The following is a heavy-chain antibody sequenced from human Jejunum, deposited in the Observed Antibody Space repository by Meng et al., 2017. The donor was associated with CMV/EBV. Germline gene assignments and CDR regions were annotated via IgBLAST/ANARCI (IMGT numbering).Heavy chain of an antibody. Sequence: SGFTFSNDWMHWVRQAPGKGLVWVSRINGDGSSTAYADSVKGRFTISRDNAKNTLYLQMNSLRAEDTAVYYCARDARDYHGMDVWGQGTTVTVSS. CDR3: ARDARDYHGMDV. CDR2: INGDGSST. CDR1: GFTFSNDW. V-gene: IGHV3-74*01. D-gene: IGHD5-24*01. J-gene: IGHJ6*02.